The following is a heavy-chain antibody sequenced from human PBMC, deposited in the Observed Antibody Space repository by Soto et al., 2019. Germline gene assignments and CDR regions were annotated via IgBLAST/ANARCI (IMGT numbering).Heavy chain of an antibody. CDR1: GFSLSTTGMG. J-gene: IGHJ4*02. CDR3: AHRGGATVGLYYFDY. CDR2: IYWSDGK. V-gene: IGHV2-5*01. Sequence: GPTLVNRTQTIPLTCTLSGFSLSTTGMGGSWIRQPPGKAGAWLALIYWSDGKRYRPSLTRRSTITKDTSKNQVVLTMTNMDPVDTATYYCAHRGGATVGLYYFDYWGQGALVPFSS. D-gene: IGHD3-16*01.